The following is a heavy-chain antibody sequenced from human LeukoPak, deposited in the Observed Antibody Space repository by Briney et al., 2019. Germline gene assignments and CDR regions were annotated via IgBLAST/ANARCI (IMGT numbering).Heavy chain of an antibody. CDR2: ISPSGGGT. Sequence: GGSLRLSCAASGFIFSNYAMGWVRQAPGKGLEWVSGISPSGGGTYYADSVKGRFTISRDDSKNTLSLQMNSLRVEDTALYYCAQDIAWGAFEHWGQGTLVTVSS. CDR1: GFIFSNYA. J-gene: IGHJ4*02. D-gene: IGHD7-27*01. V-gene: IGHV3-23*01. CDR3: AQDIAWGAFEH.